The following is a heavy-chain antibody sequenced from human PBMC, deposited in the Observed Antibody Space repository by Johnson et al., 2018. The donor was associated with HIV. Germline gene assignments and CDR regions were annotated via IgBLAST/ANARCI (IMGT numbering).Heavy chain of an antibody. D-gene: IGHD2-21*02. CDR3: ARVVVVTAKGAFDI. CDR2: VSYDGSYK. CDR1: GFTFSSYG. Sequence: QVQLVESGGGVVQPGGSLRLSCAASGFTFSSYGMHWVRQAPGKGLEWVAVVSYDGSYKDYADSVKGRFTISRDNSKNTLFLQMNSLRPEDTALYSCARVVVVTAKGAFDIWGQGTMVTVSS. V-gene: IGHV3-30*03. J-gene: IGHJ3*02.